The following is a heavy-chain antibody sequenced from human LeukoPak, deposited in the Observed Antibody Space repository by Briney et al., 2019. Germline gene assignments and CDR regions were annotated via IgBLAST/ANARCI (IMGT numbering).Heavy chain of an antibody. D-gene: IGHD3-3*01. CDR1: GFTFSSYG. J-gene: IGHJ4*02. CDR3: AKDGSPIGVVVTHLDY. CDR2: IRYDGSNK. Sequence: GGSLRLSCAASGFTFSSYGMHWVRQAPGKGLEWVTFIRYDGSNKYCADSVKGRFTISRDNSKSTLYLQMNSLRAEDTAVYYCAKDGSPIGVVVTHLDYWGQGTLVTVSS. V-gene: IGHV3-30*02.